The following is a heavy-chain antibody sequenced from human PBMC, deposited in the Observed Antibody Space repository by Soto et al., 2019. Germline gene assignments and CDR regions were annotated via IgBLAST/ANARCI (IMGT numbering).Heavy chain of an antibody. CDR3: ARGQTRSTIFGVGKDYGMDV. J-gene: IGHJ6*02. CDR1: GGPISSYY. Sequence: PSETLSLTCTVSGGPISSYYWSWIRQPPGKGLEWIGYIYYSGSTNYNPSLKSRVTISVDTSKNQFSLKLSSVTAADTAVYYCARGQTRSTIFGVGKDYGMDVWGQGTTVTVSS. CDR2: IYYSGST. V-gene: IGHV4-59*01. D-gene: IGHD3-3*01.